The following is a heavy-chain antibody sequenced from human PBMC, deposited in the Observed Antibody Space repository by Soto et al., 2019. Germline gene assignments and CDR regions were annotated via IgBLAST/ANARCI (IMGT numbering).Heavy chain of an antibody. CDR1: GYTFTSYV. CDR3: ARDRCTNGVCYTQPSDY. J-gene: IGHJ4*02. CDR2: ISAYNGNT. Sequence: ASVKVSCKASGYTFTSYVISWVRQAPGQGLEWMGWISAYNGNTNYAQKLQGRVTMTTDTSTSTAYMELRSLRSDDTAVYYCARDRCTNGVCYTQPSDYWGQGTLVTVSS. V-gene: IGHV1-18*01. D-gene: IGHD2-8*01.